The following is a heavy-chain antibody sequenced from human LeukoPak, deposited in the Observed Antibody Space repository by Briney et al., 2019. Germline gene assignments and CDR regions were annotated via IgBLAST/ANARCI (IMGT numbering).Heavy chain of an antibody. D-gene: IGHD5/OR15-5a*01. V-gene: IGHV3-7*01. Sequence: QPGGSLRLSCAASGFTLSRHWMSWVRQAPGKGLEWVASIRQDGNDINYVESVKGRFIISRDNAGNSVSLQMSSLRAEDTAMYYCARLPGDSTIYDLWGQGTLVTVSS. CDR3: ARLPGDSTIYDL. J-gene: IGHJ5*02. CDR1: GFTLSRHW. CDR2: IRQDGNDI.